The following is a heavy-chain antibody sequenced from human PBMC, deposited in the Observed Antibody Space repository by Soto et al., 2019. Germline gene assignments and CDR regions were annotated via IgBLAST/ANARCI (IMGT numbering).Heavy chain of an antibody. CDR3: ARERGVPAAGLYTWFDP. CDR2: IIPINGTT. CDR1: GDTFSSYA. V-gene: IGHV1-69*05. J-gene: IGHJ5*02. D-gene: IGHD6-13*01. Sequence: ASVKVSCKASGDTFSSYAISWVRQAPGQGLEWMGGIIPINGTTKYSQKFQGRVTITTDTSASTAYMELSSLRSEDTAVYYCARERGVPAAGLYTWFDPWGQGTLVTVSS.